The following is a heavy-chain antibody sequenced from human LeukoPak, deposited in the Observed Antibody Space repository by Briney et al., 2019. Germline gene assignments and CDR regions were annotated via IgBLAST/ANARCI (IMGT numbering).Heavy chain of an antibody. Sequence: TTSETLSLTCTVSGYSISSGYYWGWIRQPPGQGLEWIGSIYHSGSTYYNPSLKSRVTISVDTSKNQFSLKLSSVTAADTAVYYCARDRKYYGSGSLFGWATRDWYFDLWGRGTLVTVSS. V-gene: IGHV4-38-2*02. CDR3: ARDRKYYGSGSLFGWATRDWYFDL. D-gene: IGHD3-10*01. J-gene: IGHJ2*01. CDR1: GYSISSGYY. CDR2: IYHSGST.